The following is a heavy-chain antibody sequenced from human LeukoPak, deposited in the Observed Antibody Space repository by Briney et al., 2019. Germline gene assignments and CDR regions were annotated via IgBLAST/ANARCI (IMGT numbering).Heavy chain of an antibody. J-gene: IGHJ6*03. Sequence: SLSLSCAASGFASSSDWMDWVCQAPGRGLVWVSRINSDGSSTSYADSVKGLITIFRDNAKHTLYLQMYSLGAEDTAVYYCARDPLFYCSGCSCPGYMDVWGKGTTVTVSS. V-gene: IGHV3-74*01. CDR1: GFASSSDW. CDR2: INSDGSST. CDR3: ARDPLFYCSGCSCPGYMDV. D-gene: IGHD2-15*01.